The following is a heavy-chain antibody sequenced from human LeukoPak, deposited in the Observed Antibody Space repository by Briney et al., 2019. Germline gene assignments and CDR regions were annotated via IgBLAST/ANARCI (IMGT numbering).Heavy chain of an antibody. CDR2: IYYSGST. Sequence: SETLSLTCTVSGGSISSSSYYWGWIRQPPGKGLEWIGSIYYSGSTYYNPSLKSRVTISVDTSKNQFSLKLSSVTAADTAVYYCARARGGVIKNWGQGTLVTVSS. CDR1: GGSISSSSYY. D-gene: IGHD3-10*01. V-gene: IGHV4-39*07. CDR3: ARARGGVIKN. J-gene: IGHJ4*02.